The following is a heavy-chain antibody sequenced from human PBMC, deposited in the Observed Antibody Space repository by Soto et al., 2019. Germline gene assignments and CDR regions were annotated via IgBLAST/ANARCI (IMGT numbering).Heavy chain of an antibody. V-gene: IGHV3-23*01. Sequence: EVQLLESGGGLVQPGGSLRRPCAASGFSFSSYAMGWVRQAPGKGLEWVSIISGSGGDAYYADSVKGRFTISRDNSKDTVYLQMNSLRAEDTAVYYCARVRYGDYIDYWGQGTQVTVSS. CDR1: GFSFSSYA. D-gene: IGHD2-21*02. CDR2: ISGSGGDA. CDR3: ARVRYGDYIDY. J-gene: IGHJ4*02.